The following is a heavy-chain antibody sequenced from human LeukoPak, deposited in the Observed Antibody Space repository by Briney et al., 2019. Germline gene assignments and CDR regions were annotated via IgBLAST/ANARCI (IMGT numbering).Heavy chain of an antibody. V-gene: IGHV5-10-1*01. CDR3: ARHIGYSGYDSY. D-gene: IGHD5-12*01. CDR1: GYSFTSNW. CDR2: IDPSDSYT. J-gene: IGHJ4*02. Sequence: GESLRISCKGSGYSFTSNWISWVRQMPGKGLEWIGRIDPSDSYTNYSPSFQGHVTISADKSIYTAYLQWSSLKASDTAMYYCARHIGYSGYDSYWGQGTLVTVSS.